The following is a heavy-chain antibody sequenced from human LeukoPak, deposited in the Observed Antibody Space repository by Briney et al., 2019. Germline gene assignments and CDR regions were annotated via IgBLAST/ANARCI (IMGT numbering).Heavy chain of an antibody. CDR2: IYYSGST. D-gene: IGHD6-13*01. Sequence: PSETLSLTCTVSGGSISSGVYYWSWIRQHPGKGLEWIGYIYYSGSTYYNPSLKSRVTISVDTSKNQFSLKLSSVTAADTAVYYCATSIAAAGIGHWFDPWGQGTLVTVSS. V-gene: IGHV4-31*03. CDR3: ATSIAAAGIGHWFDP. J-gene: IGHJ5*02. CDR1: GGSISSGVYY.